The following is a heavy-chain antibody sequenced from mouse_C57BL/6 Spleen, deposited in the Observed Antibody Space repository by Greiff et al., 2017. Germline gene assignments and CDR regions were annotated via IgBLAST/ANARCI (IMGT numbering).Heavy chain of an antibody. Sequence: QVQLKQPGAELVKPGASVKLSCKASGYTFTSYWMHWVKQRPGQGLEWIGMIHPNSGSTNYNVKFKSKATLTVDKSSSTAYMQLSSLTSEDSAVYYCARSAFYDYLAYWGQGTLVTVSA. CDR3: ARSAFYDYLAY. D-gene: IGHD2-4*01. V-gene: IGHV1-64*01. CDR1: GYTFTSYW. J-gene: IGHJ3*01. CDR2: IHPNSGST.